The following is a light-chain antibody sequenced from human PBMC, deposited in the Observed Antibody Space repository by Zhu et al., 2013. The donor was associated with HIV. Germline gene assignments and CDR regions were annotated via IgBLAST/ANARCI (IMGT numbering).Light chain of an antibody. CDR3: QQYNSYLRT. V-gene: IGKV1-5*03. CDR2: RAS. Sequence: DIQMTQSPSSLSASIGDRVTITCRASQSISNMLAWYQQKPGKVPKLLIYRASTLESGVPSRFSGSGSGTEFTLTISSLQPDDLSTYYCQQYNSYLRTFGQGTKVEIK. J-gene: IGKJ1*01. CDR1: QSISNM.